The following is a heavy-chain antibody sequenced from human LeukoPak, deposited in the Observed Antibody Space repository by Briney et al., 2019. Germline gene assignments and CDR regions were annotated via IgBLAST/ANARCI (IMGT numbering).Heavy chain of an antibody. CDR3: ARASRDGYNYNY. J-gene: IGHJ4*02. Sequence: SVKVPCKASGGTFSSYAISWVRQAPGQGLEWMGRIIPILGIANYAQKFQGRVTITADKSTSTAYMELSSLRSEDTAVYYCARASRDGYNYNYWGQGTLVTVSS. D-gene: IGHD5-24*01. CDR2: IIPILGIA. V-gene: IGHV1-69*04. CDR1: GGTFSSYA.